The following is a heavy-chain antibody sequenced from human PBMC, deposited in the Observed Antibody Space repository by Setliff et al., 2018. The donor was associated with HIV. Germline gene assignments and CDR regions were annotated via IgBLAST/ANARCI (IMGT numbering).Heavy chain of an antibody. D-gene: IGHD3-10*01. CDR3: ARASPGVMIIPDS. Sequence: PGGSLRLSCAASGFTFTNYWMAWIRQAPGRGLEWAAIISNDGGREYYVDSVKGRFTISRGNAKSSLYLQMNSLKAENTATYFFARASPGVMIIPDSWGQGTLVTVSS. CDR2: ISNDGGRE. J-gene: IGHJ4*02. V-gene: IGHV3-7*01. CDR1: GFTFTNYW.